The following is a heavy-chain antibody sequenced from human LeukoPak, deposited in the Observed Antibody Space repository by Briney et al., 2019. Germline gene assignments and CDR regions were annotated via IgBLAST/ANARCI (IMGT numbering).Heavy chain of an antibody. D-gene: IGHD4-17*01. Sequence: SETLSLTCTVSGYSISSGYYWGWIRQPPGKGLEWIGSIYHSGSTYYNPSLKSRVTISVDTSKNQFSLKLSSVTAADTAVYYCARDSGDYGGWDYWGQGTLVTVSS. CDR1: GYSISSGYY. V-gene: IGHV4-38-2*02. J-gene: IGHJ4*02. CDR2: IYHSGST. CDR3: ARDSGDYGGWDY.